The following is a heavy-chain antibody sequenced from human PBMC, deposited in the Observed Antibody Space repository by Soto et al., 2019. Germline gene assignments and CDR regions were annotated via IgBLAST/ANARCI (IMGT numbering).Heavy chain of an antibody. V-gene: IGHV3-23*01. J-gene: IGHJ4*02. D-gene: IGHD5-18*01. CDR1: GFTFSSYA. CDR3: AKAWIQLWPEWDFDY. CDR2: IRGSGGST. Sequence: EVQLLESGGGLVQPGGSLRLSCAASGFTFSSYAMSWFRQAPGKGLEWVSAIRGSGGSTYYADSVKGRFTISRDNSKNTRYLQMNSLRAEDTAVYYCAKAWIQLWPEWDFDYWVQGTLVTVSS.